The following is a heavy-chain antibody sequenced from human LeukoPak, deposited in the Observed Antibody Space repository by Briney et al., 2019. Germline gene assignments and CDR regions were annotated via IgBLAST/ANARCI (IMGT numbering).Heavy chain of an antibody. Sequence: GGSLRLSCAASRFTFSGSTMHWVRQASGKGLEWVTVISYDGSNTYYTDSVKGRFTISRDNSKNTLYLQMNSLRAEDTAVYYCARVRSGWYDAFDIWGQGTMVTVSS. J-gene: IGHJ3*02. D-gene: IGHD6-19*01. CDR2: ISYDGSNT. CDR1: RFTFSGST. V-gene: IGHV3-30*04. CDR3: ARVRSGWYDAFDI.